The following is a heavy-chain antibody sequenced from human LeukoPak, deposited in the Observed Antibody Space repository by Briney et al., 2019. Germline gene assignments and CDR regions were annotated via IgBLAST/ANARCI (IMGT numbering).Heavy chain of an antibody. V-gene: IGHV1-18*01. CDR2: ISAYNGNT. J-gene: IGHJ4*02. D-gene: IGHD6-19*01. CDR3: ARGGDSSGWYVFDY. Sequence: ASVKVSCKASGYTFTSYAMHWVRQAPGQGLEWMGWISAYNGNTNYAQKLQGRVTMTTDTSTSTAYMDLRSLRSDDTAVYYCARGGDSSGWYVFDYWGQGTLVTVSS. CDR1: GYTFTSYA.